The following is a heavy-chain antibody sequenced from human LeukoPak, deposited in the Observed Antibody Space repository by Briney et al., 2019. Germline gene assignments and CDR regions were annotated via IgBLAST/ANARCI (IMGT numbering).Heavy chain of an antibody. D-gene: IGHD5-24*01. CDR3: AREGRWLRPSRGDAFDI. Sequence: VASVKVSCKASGYTFTSYYMHWVRQAPGQGLEWMGIINPSGGSTSYAQKFQGRVTMTRDMSTSTVYMELSSLRSEDTAVYYCAREGRWLRPSRGDAFDIWGQGTMVTVSS. V-gene: IGHV1-46*01. CDR1: GYTFTSYY. J-gene: IGHJ3*02. CDR2: INPSGGST.